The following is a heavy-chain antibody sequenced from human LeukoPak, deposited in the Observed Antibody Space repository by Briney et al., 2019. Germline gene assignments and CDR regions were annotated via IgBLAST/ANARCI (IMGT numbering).Heavy chain of an antibody. CDR2: IYSGGST. Sequence: PGGSLRLSCAASGFTVSSNYMSWVRQAPGKGLEWVSVIYSGGSTYYADSVKGRFTISRDNSKNTLYLQMNSLRAEDTAVYYCARGLYGSGSYRFDYWGQGTLVTVSS. CDR3: ARGLYGSGSYRFDY. J-gene: IGHJ4*02. CDR1: GFTVSSNY. D-gene: IGHD3-10*01. V-gene: IGHV3-53*01.